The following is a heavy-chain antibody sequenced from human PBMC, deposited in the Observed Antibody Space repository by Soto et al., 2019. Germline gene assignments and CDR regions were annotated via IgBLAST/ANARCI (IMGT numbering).Heavy chain of an antibody. V-gene: IGHV4-61*08. J-gene: IGHJ4*02. CDR2: ICCGGST. D-gene: IGHD1-1*01. CDR1: GGSISSGGYS. CDR3: ARGMDNNKVGW. Sequence: SETLSLTCAVSGGSISSGGYSWSWIRQPPGKGLEWIGDICCGGSTDYNPSLRSRVIISVDTSKKQLSLKLSTVTAADTAVYFCARGMDNNKVGWWGQGTLVTVSS.